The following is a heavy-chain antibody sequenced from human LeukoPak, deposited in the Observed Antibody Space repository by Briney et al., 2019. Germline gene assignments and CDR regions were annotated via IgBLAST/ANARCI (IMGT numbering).Heavy chain of an antibody. D-gene: IGHD6-13*01. CDR2: ISGSGGST. V-gene: IGHV3-23*01. CDR1: GLPFSRYW. CDR3: AKDRHRIAAADDY. J-gene: IGHJ4*02. Sequence: GGSLRLSCAASGLPFSRYWMSWVRHVPGKGLEWVSAISGSGGSTYYADSVKGRFTISRDNSKNTLYLQMNSLRAEDTAVYYCAKDRHRIAAADDYWGQGTLVTVSS.